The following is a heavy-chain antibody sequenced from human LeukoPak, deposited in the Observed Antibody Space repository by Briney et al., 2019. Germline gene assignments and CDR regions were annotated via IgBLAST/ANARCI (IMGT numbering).Heavy chain of an antibody. D-gene: IGHD3-10*01. CDR2: SYYSGST. J-gene: IGHJ4*02. V-gene: IGHV4-31*02. CDR3: AKSRSYYGSTSG. Sequence: PSETLSLTCTVSGGSISSGGYYWSWIRQHPGKGLEWIGYSYYSGSTNYSPSLKSRVTISLDTSKNQFSLKLTSVTAADTAVYYCAKSRSYYGSTSGWGQGTLVTVS. CDR1: GGSISSGGYY.